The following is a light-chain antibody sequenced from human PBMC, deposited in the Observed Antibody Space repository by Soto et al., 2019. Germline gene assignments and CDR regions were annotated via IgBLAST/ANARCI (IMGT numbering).Light chain of an antibody. V-gene: IGLV2-14*01. Sequence: QSALTQPASVSGSPGQSITISCTGTSSDVGGYNYVSWYQQHPGKAPKLMIYEVSNRPSGVSNRFSGSKSGNTASLTISGLQAEDEADYYCSSYTSSSTRGVFGGGTKLPS. CDR1: SSDVGGYNY. CDR2: EVS. J-gene: IGLJ2*01. CDR3: SSYTSSSTRGV.